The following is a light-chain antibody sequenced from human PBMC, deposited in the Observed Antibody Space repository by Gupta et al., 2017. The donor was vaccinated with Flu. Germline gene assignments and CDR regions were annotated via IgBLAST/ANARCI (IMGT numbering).Light chain of an antibody. CDR1: QSVNSN. CDR2: GAS. V-gene: IGKV3-15*01. CDR3: HQYNIWPQT. J-gene: IGKJ1*01. Sequence: VMTQSPATLSVSPGERATLSCRASQSVNSNLAWYQQKPGQAPRLLMSGASTRATGIPARFSGSGSGTEFTLTISSLQSEDFAFYYCHQYNIWPQTFGQGTKVEIK.